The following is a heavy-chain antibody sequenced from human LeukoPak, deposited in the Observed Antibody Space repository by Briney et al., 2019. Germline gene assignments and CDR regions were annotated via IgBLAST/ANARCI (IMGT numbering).Heavy chain of an antibody. CDR3: ARSSIIAAAGPYYFDY. CDR1: GYTFTNYG. J-gene: IGHJ4*02. CDR2: ISAYNGHT. D-gene: IGHD6-13*01. V-gene: IGHV1-18*01. Sequence: GASVKVSCKASGYTFTNYGISWVRQAPGQGLEWMGWISAYNGHTNYAQKLQGRVTMTRDTSTSTAYMELSSLRSEDTAVYYCARSSIIAAAGPYYFDYWGQGTLVTVSS.